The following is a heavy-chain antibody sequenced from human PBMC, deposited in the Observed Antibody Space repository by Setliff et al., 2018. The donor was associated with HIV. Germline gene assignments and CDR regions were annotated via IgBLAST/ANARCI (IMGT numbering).Heavy chain of an antibody. D-gene: IGHD3-10*01. CDR1: GGSISSGDYY. CDR3: ARETNASGSLTAYWYFDL. V-gene: IGHV4-30-4*08. Sequence: SETLSLTCTVSGGSISSGDYYWTWIRQPPGKSLEWIGYSYNSGSTYYEPSLRGRVTISIDRSKNQFSLKLNSVTAADTAVYYCARETNASGSLTAYWYFDLWGRGTLVTVSS. J-gene: IGHJ2*01. CDR2: SYNSGST.